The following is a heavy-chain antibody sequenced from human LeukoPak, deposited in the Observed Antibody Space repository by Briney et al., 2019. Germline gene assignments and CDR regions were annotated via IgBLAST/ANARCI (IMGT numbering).Heavy chain of an antibody. J-gene: IGHJ3*02. D-gene: IGHD3-10*01. CDR1: GGSISSGGYY. V-gene: IGHV4-30-2*01. CDR2: IYHSGGT. Sequence: SETLSLTCTVSGGSISSGGYYWSWIRQPPGKGLEWIGYIYHSGGTYYNPSPKSRVTISVDTSKNQFSLKLSSVTAADTAVYYCARDYSGSNAFDIWGQGTMVTVSS. CDR3: ARDYSGSNAFDI.